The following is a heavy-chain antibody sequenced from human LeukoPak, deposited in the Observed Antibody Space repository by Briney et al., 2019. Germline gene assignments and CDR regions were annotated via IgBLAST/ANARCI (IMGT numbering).Heavy chain of an antibody. Sequence: ASVKVSCEASGYTFTSYGISWLRQAPGQGLEWLGWISGYNGNTNYAQKFQGRVTMTTDTPTSTAYMDLRSLKSDDTAVYYCAFQDFSSGGTHFDYGGQGTGVTVS. V-gene: IGHV1-18*01. CDR1: GYTFTSYG. J-gene: IGHJ4*02. CDR2: ISGYNGNT. D-gene: IGHD3-3*01. CDR3: AFQDFSSGGTHFDY.